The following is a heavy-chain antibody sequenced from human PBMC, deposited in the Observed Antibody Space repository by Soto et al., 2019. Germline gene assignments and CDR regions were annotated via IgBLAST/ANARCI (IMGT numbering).Heavy chain of an antibody. D-gene: IGHD3-22*01. Sequence: ASAEASCKASRDTIASYSMCWVRQDNGQRLEWMGWINAGNGNTKYSQKFQGRVTITRDTSASTAYMELSSLRSEDTAVYYCAAYYYDSTNGYYFDNRGQGTLVTVAS. J-gene: IGHJ4*02. V-gene: IGHV1-3*01. CDR2: INAGNGNT. CDR3: AAYYYDSTNGYYFDN. CDR1: RDTIASYS.